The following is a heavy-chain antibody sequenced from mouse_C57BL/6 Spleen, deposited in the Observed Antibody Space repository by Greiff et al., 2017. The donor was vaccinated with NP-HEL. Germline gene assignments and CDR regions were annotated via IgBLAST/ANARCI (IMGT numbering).Heavy chain of an antibody. CDR3: ARRNDYSFAY. Sequence: QVQLQQSGPELVKPGASVKLSCKASGYTFTSYDINWVKQRPGQGLEWIGWIYPRDGSTTYNEKFKGKATLTVDTSSSTAYMELHSLTSEDSAVYFCARRNDYSFAYWGQGTLVTVSA. CDR1: GYTFTSYD. CDR2: IYPRDGST. D-gene: IGHD2-4*01. V-gene: IGHV1-85*01. J-gene: IGHJ3*01.